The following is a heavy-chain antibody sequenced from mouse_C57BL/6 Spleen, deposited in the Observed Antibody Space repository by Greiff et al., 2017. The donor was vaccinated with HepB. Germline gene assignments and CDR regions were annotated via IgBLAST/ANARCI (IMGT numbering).Heavy chain of an antibody. CDR2: IDPSDSYT. J-gene: IGHJ4*01. CDR1: GYTFTSYW. Sequence: QVQLKQPGAELVKPGASVKLSCKASGYTFTSYWMQWVKQRPGQGLEWIGEIDPSDSYTNYNQKFKGKATLTVDTSSSTAYMQLSSLTSEDSAVYYCARSYGYYHYYAMDYWGQGTSVTVSS. D-gene: IGHD2-3*01. CDR3: ARSYGYYHYYAMDY. V-gene: IGHV1-50*01.